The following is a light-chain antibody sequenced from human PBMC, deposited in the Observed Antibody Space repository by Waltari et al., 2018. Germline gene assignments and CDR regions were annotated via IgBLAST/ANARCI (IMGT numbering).Light chain of an antibody. Sequence: QSALTQPASVSGSPGQSITVSCTGTSSDIGDSDFVSWYQQRPGVAPKLIIFDVTKRPSRIADRFPGSKSGNTASLTISGLQAEDEADYDCSSCTTTKTLLFGTGTKVTVL. V-gene: IGLV2-14*03. CDR1: SSDIGDSDF. J-gene: IGLJ1*01. CDR3: SSCTTTKTLL. CDR2: DVT.